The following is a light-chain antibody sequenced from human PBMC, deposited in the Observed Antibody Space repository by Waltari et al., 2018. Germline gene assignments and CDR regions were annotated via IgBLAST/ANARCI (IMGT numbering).Light chain of an antibody. Sequence: QSALTQPPSVSGSPGQSVTISCTGSSSDVGSYDRVSWYQQPPGPAPKLMIYEVSNRPSGVPDRFSGSKSGNTASLTISRLQAEDEADYYCSSYTSSSTLVFGGGTKLTVL. CDR2: EVS. CDR3: SSYTSSSTLV. J-gene: IGLJ2*01. V-gene: IGLV2-18*02. CDR1: SSDVGSYDR.